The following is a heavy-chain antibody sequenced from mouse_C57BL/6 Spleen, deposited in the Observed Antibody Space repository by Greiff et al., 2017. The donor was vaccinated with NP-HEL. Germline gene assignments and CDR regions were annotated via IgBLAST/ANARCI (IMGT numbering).Heavy chain of an antibody. CDR3: ARWDSKGIAY. V-gene: IGHV1-55*01. J-gene: IGHJ3*01. Sequence: QVHVKQPGAELVKPGASVKMSCKASGYTFTSYWITWVKQRPGQGLEWIGDIYPGSGSTNYNEKFKSKATLTVDTSSSTAYMQLSSLTSEDSAVYYCARWDSKGIAYWGQGTLVTVSA. D-gene: IGHD3-3*01. CDR2: IYPGSGST. CDR1: GYTFTSYW.